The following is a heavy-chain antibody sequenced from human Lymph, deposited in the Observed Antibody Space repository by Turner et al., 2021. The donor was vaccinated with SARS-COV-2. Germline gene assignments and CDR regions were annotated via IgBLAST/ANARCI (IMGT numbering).Heavy chain of an antibody. Sequence: QLQLQESGPGLVKPSETRSLICTVSGGPISSSSYYWGCIRQPPGKGLEWIGTIYYSGSTYYNPSLKSRVAISVDTSKNQFSLKLSSVTAADTAIYYCASDVYIVAVPAPSRDAFDIWGQGTMVTISS. CDR3: ASDVYIVAVPAPSRDAFDI. CDR1: GGPISSSSYY. CDR2: IYYSGST. J-gene: IGHJ3*02. D-gene: IGHD2-2*01. V-gene: IGHV4-39*01.